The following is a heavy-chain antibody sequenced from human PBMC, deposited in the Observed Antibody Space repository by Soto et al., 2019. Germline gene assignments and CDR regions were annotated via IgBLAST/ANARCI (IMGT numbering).Heavy chain of an antibody. J-gene: IGHJ4*02. CDR1: GFTFSSYA. CDR3: VKYLDYGDYGPGEIDY. Sequence: GGSLRLSCAASGFTFSSYAMNWVRQAPGKGLKWVSAISVSGADTYYADSVKGRFTISRDNSKNTLYLQMNSLRAEDTAVYYCVKYLDYGDYGPGEIDYWGEGTLVTVPS. D-gene: IGHD4-17*01. V-gene: IGHV3-23*01. CDR2: ISVSGADT.